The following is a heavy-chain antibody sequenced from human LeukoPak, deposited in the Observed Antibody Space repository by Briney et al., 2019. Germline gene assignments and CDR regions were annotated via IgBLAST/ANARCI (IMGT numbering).Heavy chain of an antibody. D-gene: IGHD5-18*01. V-gene: IGHV3-49*04. CDR1: GFTFGDYA. Sequence: GGSLRLSCTASGFTFGDYAMTWAPQAPGKGLGWVGFIRTKTSRGTSEYATSVKGRFTISRDDSKSIAYLQMNILKTEDTAVYYCTRGQLGYDYWGQGTLVTVSS. J-gene: IGHJ4*02. CDR3: TRGQLGYDY. CDR2: IRTKTSRGTS.